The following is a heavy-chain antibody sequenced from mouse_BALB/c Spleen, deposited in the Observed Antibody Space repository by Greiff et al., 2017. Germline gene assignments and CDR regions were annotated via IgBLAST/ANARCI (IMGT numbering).Heavy chain of an antibody. CDR3: AREGDYYFDY. V-gene: IGHV5-17*02. J-gene: IGHJ2*01. CDR2: ISSGSSTI. CDR1: GFTFSSFG. Sequence: EVMLVESGGGLVQPGGSRKLSCAASGFTFSSFGMHWVRQAPEKGLEWVAYISSGSSTIYYADTVKGRFTISRDNPKNTLFLQMTSLRSEDTAMYYCAREGDYYFDYWGQGTTLTVSS.